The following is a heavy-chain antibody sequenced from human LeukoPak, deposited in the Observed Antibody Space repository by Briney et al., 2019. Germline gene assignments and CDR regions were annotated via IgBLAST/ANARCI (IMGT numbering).Heavy chain of an antibody. CDR2: ISTSSSYT. CDR1: GFLFGNFA. CDR3: ARGHYGLDV. J-gene: IGHJ6*02. V-gene: IGHV3-21*05. Sequence: PGGALRLSCAASGFLFGNFALHWVRQAPGKGLEWVSYISTSSSYTYYADSVKGRFTISRDNAKNSLYLQMNSLTAEDTAVYFCARGHYGLDVWGQGTTVTVSS.